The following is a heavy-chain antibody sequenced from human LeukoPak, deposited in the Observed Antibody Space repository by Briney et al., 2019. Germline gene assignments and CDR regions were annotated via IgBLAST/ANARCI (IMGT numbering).Heavy chain of an antibody. V-gene: IGHV3-23*01. J-gene: IGHJ5*02. D-gene: IGHD2-2*02. CDR1: GFTFSNYA. CDR3: AKKGCSSTSCYTGVWNWFDP. Sequence: GGSLRLSCASSGFTFSNYAMSWVRQTPGKGLEWVSAITRSGSTTYYADSVKGRFVVSRDNSKNALYLQMSSLRADDTAVYYCAKKGCSSTSCYTGVWNWFDPWGQGTLVTVSS. CDR2: ITRSGSTT.